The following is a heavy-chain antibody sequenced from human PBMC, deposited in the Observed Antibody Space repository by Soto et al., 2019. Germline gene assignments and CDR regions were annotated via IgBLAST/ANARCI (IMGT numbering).Heavy chain of an antibody. CDR1: GFPFSSYA. V-gene: IGHV3-30-3*01. J-gene: IGHJ4*02. D-gene: IGHD2-15*01. CDR2: ISYDGSNK. Sequence: PGGSLRLSCAASGFPFSSYAMHWVRQAPGKGLEWVAVISYDGSNKYYADSVKGRFTISRDNSKNTLYLQMNSLRAEDTAVYYCTRERRVAASPGPFDYWGQGTLVTVSS. CDR3: TRERRVAASPGPFDY.